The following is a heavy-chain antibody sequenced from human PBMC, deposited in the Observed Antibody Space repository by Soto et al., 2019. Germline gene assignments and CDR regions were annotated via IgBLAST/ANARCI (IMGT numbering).Heavy chain of an antibody. CDR2: ISHTGST. Sequence: DALSLTCTVSGGSFRSGSHYWSWIRQPPGKGLEWISYISHTGSTDYNPSLKSRVTISLNMSKNQFSLRLGSVTAADTALYYCARDRPDELNSFDAFDIWGQGTVVTGS. J-gene: IGHJ3*02. CDR1: GGSFRSGSHY. CDR3: ARDRPDELNSFDAFDI. D-gene: IGHD1-1*01. V-gene: IGHV4-61*01.